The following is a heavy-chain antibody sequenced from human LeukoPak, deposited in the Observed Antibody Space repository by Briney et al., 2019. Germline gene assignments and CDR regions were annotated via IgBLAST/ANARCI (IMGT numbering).Heavy chain of an antibody. Sequence: PGGSLRLSCAASGFTFSSFAVHWVRQAPGKGLEYVSAISSNGGGTYYANSVKGRFTISRDNSKNTLYLQMGSLRAEDMAVYYCARQVAAAAYFDYCGQGTLVTVSS. V-gene: IGHV3-64*01. D-gene: IGHD6-13*01. J-gene: IGHJ4*02. CDR2: ISSNGGGT. CDR3: ARQVAAAAYFDY. CDR1: GFTFSSFA.